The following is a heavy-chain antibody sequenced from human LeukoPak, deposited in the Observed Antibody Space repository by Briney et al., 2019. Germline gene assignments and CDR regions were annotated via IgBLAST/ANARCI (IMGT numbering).Heavy chain of an antibody. J-gene: IGHJ4*02. V-gene: IGHV3-30-3*01. CDR3: ARDTRFNSSGYKFCFDY. CDR1: GFTFSSYA. Sequence: GGSLRLSCAASGFTFSSYAMHWVRQAPGKGLEWVAVISYDGSNKYYADSVKGRFTISRDNSKNTLYLQMNSLRAEDTAVYYCARDTRFNSSGYKFCFDYWGQGTLVTVSS. D-gene: IGHD3-22*01. CDR2: ISYDGSNK.